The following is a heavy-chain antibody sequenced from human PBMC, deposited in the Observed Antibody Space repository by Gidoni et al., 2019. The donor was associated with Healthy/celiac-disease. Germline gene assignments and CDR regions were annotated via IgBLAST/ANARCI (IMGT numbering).Heavy chain of an antibody. D-gene: IGHD6-19*01. Sequence: QVQLVESGGGVVQPGRSLRLSCAASGFTFSSYGMPWVRQAPGKGLEWVAVISYDGSNKYYADSVKGRFTISRDNSKNTLYLQMNSLRAEDTAVYYCAKEEGDGWLVRNDYYFDYWGQGTRSPSPQ. CDR1: GFTFSSYG. CDR3: AKEEGDGWLVRNDYYFDY. J-gene: IGHJ4*02. CDR2: ISYDGSNK. V-gene: IGHV3-30*18.